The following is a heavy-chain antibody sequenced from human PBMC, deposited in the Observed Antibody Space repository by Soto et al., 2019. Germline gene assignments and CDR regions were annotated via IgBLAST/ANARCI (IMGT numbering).Heavy chain of an antibody. CDR2: IYHSGST. CDR3: ARRQGDYYFDY. CDR1: GGSISSSNW. V-gene: IGHV4-4*02. D-gene: IGHD1-26*01. Sequence: SETLSLTCAVSGGSISSSNWWSWVRQPPGKGLEWIGEIYHSGSTNYNPSLKSRVTISLDKSKNQFSLKLSSVTAADTAVYYCARRQGDYYFDYWGQGTLVTVSS. J-gene: IGHJ4*02.